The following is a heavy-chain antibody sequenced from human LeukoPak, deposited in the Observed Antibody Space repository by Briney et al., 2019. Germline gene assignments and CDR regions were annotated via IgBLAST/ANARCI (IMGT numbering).Heavy chain of an antibody. Sequence: PGRSLRLSCAASGFTFSNYPMHWVRQAPGKGLEWVAVVSDDGNNIYYADSVKGRFTISRDNSKNTLYLQLNSLRVEDTAVYYCAKDRRGSGWYGGFDSWGQGMLVTVSA. V-gene: IGHV3-30*04. CDR2: VSDDGNNI. D-gene: IGHD6-19*01. CDR3: AKDRRGSGWYGGFDS. J-gene: IGHJ4*02. CDR1: GFTFSNYP.